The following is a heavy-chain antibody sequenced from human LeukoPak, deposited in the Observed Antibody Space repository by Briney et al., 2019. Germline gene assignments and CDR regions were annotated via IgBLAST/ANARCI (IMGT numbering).Heavy chain of an antibody. Sequence: GGSLRLSCAASGFTFSSFGMSWVRQAPGKGLEWVSAISGSGGSTYSADSVKGRFTISRGNSKNTLYLQMNSLRAEDTAVYYCAKTRWLLLLIDYWGQGTLVTVSS. CDR2: ISGSGGST. D-gene: IGHD3-22*01. J-gene: IGHJ4*02. CDR1: GFTFSSFG. V-gene: IGHV3-23*01. CDR3: AKTRWLLLLIDY.